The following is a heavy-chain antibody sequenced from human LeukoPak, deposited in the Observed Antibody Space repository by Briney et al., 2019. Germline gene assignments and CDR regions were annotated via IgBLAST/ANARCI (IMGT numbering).Heavy chain of an antibody. CDR3: ARLGRWLHRVDY. D-gene: IGHD5-24*01. V-gene: IGHV4-38-2*01. CDR1: GYSISSGYY. Sequence: SETLSLTCAVSGYSISSGYYRGWIRPPLGKGVEWIGSIYHSGSTYYNPSLKRRVTISVDTSKNQFSLKLSSVTAADTAVYYCARLGRWLHRVDYWGQGTLVTVSS. J-gene: IGHJ4*02. CDR2: IYHSGST.